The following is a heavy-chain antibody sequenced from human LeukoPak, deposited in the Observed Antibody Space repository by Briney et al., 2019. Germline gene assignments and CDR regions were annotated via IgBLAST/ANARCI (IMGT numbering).Heavy chain of an antibody. Sequence: SETLSLTCAIHGGSFSGFYWSWIRQSPGKGLEWIGEINRGGTTSYNPSLKSRVTISIDTSKNQFSLKLSSVTAADTAVYYCARGRYYYDSSGYFFGRNFDYWGQGTLVTVSS. J-gene: IGHJ4*02. CDR3: ARGRYYYDSSGYFFGRNFDY. CDR2: INRGGTT. V-gene: IGHV4-34*01. D-gene: IGHD3-22*01. CDR1: GGSFSGFY.